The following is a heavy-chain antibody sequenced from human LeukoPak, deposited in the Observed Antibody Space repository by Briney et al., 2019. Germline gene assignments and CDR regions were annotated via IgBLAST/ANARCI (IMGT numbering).Heavy chain of an antibody. CDR3: AREPLSSSWSYYYYYGMDV. J-gene: IGHJ6*02. Sequence: ASVKVSCKASGYTFTSYAMNWVRQAPGQGLEWMGWINTNTGNPTYAQGFTGRFVFSLDTSVSTEYLQISSLKAEDTAVYYCAREPLSSSWSYYYYYGMDVWGQGTTVTVSS. CDR2: INTNTGNP. V-gene: IGHV7-4-1*02. D-gene: IGHD6-13*01. CDR1: GYTFTSYA.